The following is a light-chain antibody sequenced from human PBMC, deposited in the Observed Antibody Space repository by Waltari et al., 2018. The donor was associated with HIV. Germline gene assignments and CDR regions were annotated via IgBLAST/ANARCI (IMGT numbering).Light chain of an antibody. V-gene: IGLV1-44*01. Sequence: VTISCSGSSSNFGSNAVNWYQQLPGTAPKVLIYRNDQRPSGVPDRFSGSKSGTSASLAISGLQSEDEADYYCAAWDDSLDGWVFGGGTKLTVL. CDR3: AAWDDSLDGWV. CDR2: RND. J-gene: IGLJ3*02. CDR1: SSNFGSNA.